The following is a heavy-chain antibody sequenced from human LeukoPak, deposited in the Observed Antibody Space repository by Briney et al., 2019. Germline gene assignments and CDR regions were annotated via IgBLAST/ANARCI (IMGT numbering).Heavy chain of an antibody. CDR3: AKGTHYYYYYMDV. CDR2: ISGSGGST. J-gene: IGHJ6*03. CDR1: GFTFSSYA. V-gene: IGHV3-23*01. Sequence: GSLRLSCAASGFTFSSYAMSWVRQAPGKGLEWVSAISGSGGSTYYADPVKGRFTISRDNSKNTLYLQMNSLRAEDTAVYYCAKGTHYYYYYMDVWGKGTTVTVSS.